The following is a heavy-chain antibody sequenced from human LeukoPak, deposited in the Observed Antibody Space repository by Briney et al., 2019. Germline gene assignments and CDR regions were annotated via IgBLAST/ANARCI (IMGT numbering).Heavy chain of an antibody. CDR2: ISSNSSYI. J-gene: IGHJ4*02. CDR1: GFTFSSYS. D-gene: IGHD6-19*01. V-gene: IGHV3-21*01. Sequence: GGSLRLSCAASGFTFSSYSMNWVRQAPGTGLERVSSISSNSSYIYYADSVKSRFTISRDNAKNSLYLQMNSLRAEDRAVYYCTSWAAVAGTGGDYWGQGTLVTVSS. CDR3: TSWAAVAGTGGDY.